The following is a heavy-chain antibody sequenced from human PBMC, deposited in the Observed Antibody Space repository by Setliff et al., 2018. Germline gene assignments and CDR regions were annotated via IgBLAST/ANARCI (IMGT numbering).Heavy chain of an antibody. CDR1: GFTFNAYA. D-gene: IGHD3-3*02. CDR3: ADIFDLSGY. V-gene: IGHV3-23*01. CDR2: ISSGGNT. J-gene: IGHJ4*02. Sequence: GGSLRLSCAASGFTFNAYAMSWVRQAPGKGLEWVSGISSGGNTYYADSVKGRFTISRDNAKNSLYLQMNSLRVEDTSVYYCADIFDLSGYWGQGTLVTVSS.